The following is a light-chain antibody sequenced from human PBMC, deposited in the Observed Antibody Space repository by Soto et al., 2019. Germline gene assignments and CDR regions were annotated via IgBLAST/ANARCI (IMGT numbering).Light chain of an antibody. CDR2: EVS. CDR1: SGDVGAYKY. V-gene: IGLV2-8*01. Sequence: QSVLTQPPSASGSPGQSVTISWTGTSGDVGAYKYVSWYQQYPGKAPKLMIYEVSKRPSGVPDRFSGSKSGNTASLTVSGLQAEDEADYYCTSYAGSNIWVFGGGTKLTVL. J-gene: IGLJ3*02. CDR3: TSYAGSNIWV.